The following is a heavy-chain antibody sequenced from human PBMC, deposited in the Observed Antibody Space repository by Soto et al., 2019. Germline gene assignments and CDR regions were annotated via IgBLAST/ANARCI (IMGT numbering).Heavy chain of an antibody. CDR3: ARAVGATAFDY. Sequence: QVQLQESGPGLVKPSETLSLTCTVSGGSISSYYWSWIRQPPGKGLEWIGYIYYSGRTNYNPSLNTRVTISVDTYKNQFSLKLSSVTAADTAVYYCARAVGATAFDYWGQGTLVTVSS. J-gene: IGHJ4*02. V-gene: IGHV4-59*01. CDR2: IYYSGRT. CDR1: GGSISSYY. D-gene: IGHD1-26*01.